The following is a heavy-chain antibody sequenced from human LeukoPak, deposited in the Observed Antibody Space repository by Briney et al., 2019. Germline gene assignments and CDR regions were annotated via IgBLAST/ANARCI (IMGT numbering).Heavy chain of an antibody. J-gene: IGHJ4*02. V-gene: IGHV4-59*01. CDR1: GVSLDSYH. CDR2: FYYTGST. CDR3: AGRTAATTRPFDY. Sequence: PSETLSLTRSVSGVSLDSYHWSWIRQPPRRGLGWIGYFYYTGSTNYSPSFEGRVTISEDTSKNQISLRLTSVTAADTAVYYCAGRTAATTRPFDYWGQGTLVTVSS. D-gene: IGHD2-21*02.